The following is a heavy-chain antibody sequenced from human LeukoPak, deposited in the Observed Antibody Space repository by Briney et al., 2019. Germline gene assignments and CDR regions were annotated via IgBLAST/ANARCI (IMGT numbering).Heavy chain of an antibody. CDR2: IYYSGST. CDR3: ARSRANEELR. J-gene: IGHJ4*02. CDR1: GGSISSYY. Sequence: MASETLSLTCTVSGGSISSYYWSWIRQPPGKGLEWIGYIYYSGSTNYNPSLKSRVTISVDTSKNQFSLKLSSVTAADTAVYYCARSRANEELRWGQGTLVTVSS. D-gene: IGHD1-26*01. V-gene: IGHV4-59*01.